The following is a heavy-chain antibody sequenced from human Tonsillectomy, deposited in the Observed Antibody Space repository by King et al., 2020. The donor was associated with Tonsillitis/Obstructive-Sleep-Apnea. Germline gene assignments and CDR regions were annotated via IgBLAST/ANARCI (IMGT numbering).Heavy chain of an antibody. V-gene: IGHV3-23*04. D-gene: IGHD2-2*02. CDR2: ISGSGGST. J-gene: IGHJ4*02. Sequence: EVQLVQSGGGLVQPGGSLRLSCAASGFTFSNYAMNWVRQAPGKGLEWVSVISGSGGSTYYADSVKGRFTISRDNSKNTLYLQMNSLRDEDTAVYYCAKARSSTSTSCYNYWGQGTLVAVSS. CDR3: AKARSSTSTSCYNY. CDR1: GFTFSNYA.